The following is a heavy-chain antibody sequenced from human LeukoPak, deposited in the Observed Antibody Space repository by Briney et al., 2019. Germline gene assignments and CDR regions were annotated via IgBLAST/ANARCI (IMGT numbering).Heavy chain of an antibody. J-gene: IGHJ4*02. CDR2: IDIDGVHT. V-gene: IGHV3-74*01. CDR3: ARDGRQNWSFDY. Sequence: PGGSLRLSCAASGFAFSRYWMHWVRQAPGKELVWVSRIDIDGVHTSYADSVKGRFTISRDNAKNTLHLQMNSLRAEGTAVYYCARDGRQNWSFDYWGQGTLVTVSS. CDR1: GFAFSRYW. D-gene: IGHD1-1*01.